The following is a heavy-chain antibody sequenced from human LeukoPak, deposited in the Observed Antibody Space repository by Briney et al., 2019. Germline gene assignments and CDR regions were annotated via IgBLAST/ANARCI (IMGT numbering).Heavy chain of an antibody. D-gene: IGHD3-10*01. V-gene: IGHV4-59*01. CDR1: GGSISSYY. CDR3: ARDSNYGSGSYYYFDY. CDR2: IYYSGST. Sequence: PSETLSLTCTVSGGSISSYYWSWIRQPPGKGLEWIGYIYYSGSTNYNPSLKSRVTISVDTSKNQFSLKLSSVTAADTAVYYCARDSNYGSGSYYYFDYWGQGTLVTVSS. J-gene: IGHJ4*02.